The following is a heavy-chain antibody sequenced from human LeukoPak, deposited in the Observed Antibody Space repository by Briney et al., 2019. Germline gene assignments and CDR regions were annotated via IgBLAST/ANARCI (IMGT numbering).Heavy chain of an antibody. CDR1: GYTFTSYG. Sequence: ASVKVSCKASGYTFTSYGISWVRQAPGQGLEWMGWISAYNGNTNYAQKLQGRVTMTTDTSTSTAYMELRSLRSDATAVYYCARVLSLLGYCSGGSCYSLDYWGQGTLVTVSS. CDR3: ARVLSLLGYCSGGSCYSLDY. CDR2: ISAYNGNT. D-gene: IGHD2-15*01. J-gene: IGHJ4*02. V-gene: IGHV1-18*04.